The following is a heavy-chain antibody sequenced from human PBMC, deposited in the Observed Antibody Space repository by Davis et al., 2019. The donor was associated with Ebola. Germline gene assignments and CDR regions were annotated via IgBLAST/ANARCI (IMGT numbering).Heavy chain of an antibody. V-gene: IGHV3-30*14. CDR1: GFIFNTYA. CDR3: AGTTSFYHYATDV. D-gene: IGHD1-1*01. J-gene: IGHJ6*02. Sequence: GGSLRLSCAASGFIFNTYAMHWVRQAPGRGPEWVAVVSYDGNTQLYADSVRGRFTISRDSSKNTLYLQMNSLRAEDTAVYYCAGTTSFYHYATDVWGQGTTVTVSS. CDR2: VSYDGNTQ.